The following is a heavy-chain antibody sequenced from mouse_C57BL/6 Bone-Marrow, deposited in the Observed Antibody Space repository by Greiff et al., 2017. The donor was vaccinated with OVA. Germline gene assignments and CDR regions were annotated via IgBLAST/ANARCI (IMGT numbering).Heavy chain of an antibody. CDR2: IRLKSDNYAT. CDR1: GFTFSNYW. J-gene: IGHJ4*01. Sequence: EVQLQESGGGLVQPGGSMKLSCVASGFTFSNYWMNWVRQSPEKGLEWVAQIRLKSDNYATHYAESVKGRFTISRDDSKSSVYLQMNNLRAEDTGIYYCTDYDGYPYAMDYWGQGTSVTVSS. V-gene: IGHV6-3*01. D-gene: IGHD2-3*01. CDR3: TDYDGYPYAMDY.